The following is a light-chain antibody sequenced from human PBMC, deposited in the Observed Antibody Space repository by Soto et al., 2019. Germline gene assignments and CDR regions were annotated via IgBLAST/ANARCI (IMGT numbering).Light chain of an antibody. J-gene: IGKJ5*01. V-gene: IGKV1-9*01. CDR1: QDIKSY. CDR3: QQVNDYPIT. Sequence: DIQLTQSPSFLSTSVGDIVTSACRASQDIKSYLAWYQQKPGKAPKLLIYPASTLQSGVPSRFSGSGSGTEFTLTISSLQPEDFATYHCQQVNDYPITFGQGARLEIK. CDR2: PAS.